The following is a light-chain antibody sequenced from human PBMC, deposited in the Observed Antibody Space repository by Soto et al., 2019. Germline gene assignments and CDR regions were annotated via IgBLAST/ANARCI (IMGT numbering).Light chain of an antibody. V-gene: IGKV3-15*01. CDR1: QSVSNN. CDR3: QQYNNWPRT. J-gene: IGKJ1*01. CDR2: GAS. Sequence: MVLPQSPGTLSLSPGERATLSTRASQSVSNNYLAWYQQKPGQAPRLLIYGASTRATSIPARFSGSGSGTEFTLTISSLQSEDFAVYYCQQYNNWPRTFGQGTKVDI.